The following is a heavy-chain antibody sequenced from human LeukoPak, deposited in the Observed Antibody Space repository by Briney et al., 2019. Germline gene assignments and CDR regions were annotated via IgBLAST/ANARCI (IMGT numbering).Heavy chain of an antibody. D-gene: IGHD5-12*01. CDR2: INPNSGAP. Sequence: ASVKVSCKASGYTFTGYYIHWVRQAPGQGLEWMGWINPNSGAPNYAQKFQDRVTVTRDTSISTVYMELTRLRSDDTAVYYCAQVATDYWGQGTLVTVSS. CDR3: AQVATDY. V-gene: IGHV1-2*02. J-gene: IGHJ4*02. CDR1: GYTFTGYY.